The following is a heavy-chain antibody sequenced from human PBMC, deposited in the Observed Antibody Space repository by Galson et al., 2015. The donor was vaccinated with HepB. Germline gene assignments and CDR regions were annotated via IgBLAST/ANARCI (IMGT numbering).Heavy chain of an antibody. V-gene: IGHV3-30-3*01. J-gene: IGHJ6*02. CDR2: ISYDGSNK. CDR3: AKDGTILGVANYYGMDV. Sequence: SLRLSCAASGFTFSSYAMHWVRQAPGKGLEWVAVISYDGSNKYYADSVKGRFTISRDNSKNTLYLQMNSLRAEDTAVYYCAKDGTILGVANYYGMDVWGQGTTVTVSS. CDR1: GFTFSSYA. D-gene: IGHD3-3*01.